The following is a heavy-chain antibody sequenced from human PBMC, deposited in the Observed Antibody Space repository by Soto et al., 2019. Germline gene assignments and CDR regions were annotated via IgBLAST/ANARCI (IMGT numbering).Heavy chain of an antibody. J-gene: IGHJ5*02. CDR2: IYYSGST. V-gene: IGHV4-59*01. Sequence: QVQLQESGPGLVKPSETLSLTCTVSGGSISSYYWGWIRQPPGKGLEWIGYIYYSGSTNYNPSLKSRVTISVDTSKNQLSLKLSSVTAADTAVYYCARVLFGRGNWFDPWGQGTLVTVSS. CDR1: GGSISSYY. D-gene: IGHD3-3*01. CDR3: ARVLFGRGNWFDP.